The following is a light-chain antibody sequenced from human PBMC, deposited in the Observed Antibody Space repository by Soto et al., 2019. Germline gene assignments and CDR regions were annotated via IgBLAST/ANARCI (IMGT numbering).Light chain of an antibody. CDR3: QQYNNWPPGT. CDR1: KSVGSN. V-gene: IGKV3-15*01. J-gene: IGKJ2*01. Sequence: EIVMTQSPATLSVSPGERATLSCRASKSVGSNLAWYQQKPGQAPRLLIYGASTRATGIPARFSGSGSGTEFTLTISSLQSEDFAVYYCQQYNNWPPGTFGQGTKLEIK. CDR2: GAS.